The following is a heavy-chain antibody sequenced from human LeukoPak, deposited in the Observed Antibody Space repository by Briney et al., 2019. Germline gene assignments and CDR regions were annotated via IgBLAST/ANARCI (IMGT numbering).Heavy chain of an antibody. Sequence: WASVKVSCKASGYTFTSYDINWVRQATGQGLEWMGWMNPNSGNTGYAQKFQGRVTMTRNTSISTAYMELSSLRSEDTAVYYCARALKLTRNFDYWGQGTLVTVSS. V-gene: IGHV1-8*01. CDR3: ARALKLTRNFDY. CDR2: MNPNSGNT. D-gene: IGHD3-9*01. J-gene: IGHJ4*02. CDR1: GYTFTSYD.